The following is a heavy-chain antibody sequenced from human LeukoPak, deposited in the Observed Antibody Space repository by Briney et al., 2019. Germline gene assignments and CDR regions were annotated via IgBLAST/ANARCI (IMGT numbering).Heavy chain of an antibody. CDR3: ARVRRVYYYYGMDV. V-gene: IGHV1-2*02. J-gene: IGHJ6*02. CDR1: GYTFTGYY. CDR2: INPNSGDT. Sequence: ASVKVSCKASGYTFTGYYMHWVRQAPGQGFEWMGWINPNSGDTNYAQKFQGRVTMTRNTSISTAYMELSSLRSEDTAVYYCARVRRVYYYYGMDVWGQGTTVTVSS.